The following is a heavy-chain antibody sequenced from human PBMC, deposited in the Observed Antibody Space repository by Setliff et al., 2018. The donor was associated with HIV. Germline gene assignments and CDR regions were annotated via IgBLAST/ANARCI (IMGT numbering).Heavy chain of an antibody. CDR2: IVASAGIT. CDR1: GFTFSSYA. V-gene: IGHV3-23*01. CDR3: ARPRLYSNALEY. Sequence: GGSLRLSCAASGFTFSSYAMSWVRQAPGKGLEWVSAIVASAGITYYAGSVKGRFTLSRDNSKNTVYLQMNSLRPEDTAVYYCARPRLYSNALEYWGQGTLVTVSS. D-gene: IGHD6-13*01. J-gene: IGHJ4*02.